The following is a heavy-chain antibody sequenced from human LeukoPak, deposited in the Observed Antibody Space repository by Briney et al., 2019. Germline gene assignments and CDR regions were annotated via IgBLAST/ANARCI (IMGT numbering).Heavy chain of an antibody. J-gene: IGHJ5*02. CDR3: ARHWGGHYEDP. V-gene: IGHV4-59*08. Sequence: SETLSLTCTVSGGPIRDFYWSWIRLPPGKGLEWIGYTYYSGSTSHNPSLESRVAISVDMSKSQFSLELSSVTAADTAVYYCARHWGGHYEDPWGQGTLVTVSS. D-gene: IGHD3-16*01. CDR1: GGPIRDFY. CDR2: TYYSGST.